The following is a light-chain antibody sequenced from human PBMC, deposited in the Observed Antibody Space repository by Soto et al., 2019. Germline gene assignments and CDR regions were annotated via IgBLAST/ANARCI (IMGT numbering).Light chain of an antibody. CDR3: QQYGSSPGT. CDR2: GAS. V-gene: IGKV3-20*01. Sequence: EIVLTQSPCTLSLSPGERATLSCRASQSVSSSYLAWYQQKPGQAPKLLIFGASIRATDIPDRFSGSGSGTDFTLTISRLEPEDFAVYYCQQYGSSPGTFGQGTKVDIK. CDR1: QSVSSSY. J-gene: IGKJ1*01.